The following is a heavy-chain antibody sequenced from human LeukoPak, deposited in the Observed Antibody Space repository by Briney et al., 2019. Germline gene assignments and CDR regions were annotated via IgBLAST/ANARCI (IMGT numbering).Heavy chain of an antibody. J-gene: IGHJ4*02. V-gene: IGHV3-23*01. CDR3: AKTTAGYSSGRYPGWPVDY. D-gene: IGHD6-19*01. CDR1: GFTFSSYA. CDR2: ISGSGGST. Sequence: GGSPRLSCAASGFTFSSYAMYWVRQAPGKGLEWVSGISGSGGSTYYADSVKGRFTISRDNSKNTVYLQMNSLRAEDTAVYYCAKTTAGYSSGRYPGWPVDYWGQGTLVTVSS.